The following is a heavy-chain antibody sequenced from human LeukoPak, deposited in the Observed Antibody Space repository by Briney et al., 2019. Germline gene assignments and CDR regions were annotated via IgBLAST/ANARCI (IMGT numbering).Heavy chain of an antibody. Sequence: SQTLSLTCTVSGGSISSGSYYWSWIRQPAGKGLEWIGRIYTSGSTNYNPSLKSRATISVDTSKNQFSLKLSSVTAADTAVYYCARVSGSYYAEIDYWGHGTLVPVSS. CDR3: ARVSGSYYAEIDY. J-gene: IGHJ4*01. CDR1: GGSISSGSYY. D-gene: IGHD1-26*01. V-gene: IGHV4-61*02. CDR2: IYTSGST.